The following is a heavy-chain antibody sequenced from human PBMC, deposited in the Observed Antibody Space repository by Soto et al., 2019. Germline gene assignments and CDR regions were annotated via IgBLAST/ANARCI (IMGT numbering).Heavy chain of an antibody. CDR2: IYYSGST. J-gene: IGHJ4*02. CDR1: GGSISSGDYY. D-gene: IGHD3-3*01. V-gene: IGHV4-30-4*01. CDR3: ASVGYYDFWSGYLNFDY. Sequence: LTCTVSGGSISSGDYYWSWIRQPPGKGLEWIGYIYYSGSTYYNPSLKSRVTISVDTSKNQFSLKLSSVTAADTAVYYCASVGYYDFWSGYLNFDYWGQGTLVTVSS.